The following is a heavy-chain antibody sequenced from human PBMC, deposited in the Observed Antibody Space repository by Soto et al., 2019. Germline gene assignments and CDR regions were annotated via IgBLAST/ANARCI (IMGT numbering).Heavy chain of an antibody. Sequence: PGGSLRLSCTASGFMFGSYWMTWVRHVPGKGLQWVANIKRDGSEKYYVEFVKGRFTISRDNADSSVFLDMNNLRVDDTATYYCARVRATDYEIDYWGQGALVTVS. CDR2: IKRDGSEK. J-gene: IGHJ4*02. V-gene: IGHV3-7*03. D-gene: IGHD4-17*01. CDR3: ARVRATDYEIDY. CDR1: GFMFGSYW.